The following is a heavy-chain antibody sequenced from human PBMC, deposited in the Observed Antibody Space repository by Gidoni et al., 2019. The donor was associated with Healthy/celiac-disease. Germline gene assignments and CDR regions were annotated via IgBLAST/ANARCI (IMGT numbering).Heavy chain of an antibody. J-gene: IGHJ4*02. D-gene: IGHD3-9*01. CDR3: ARRDYDILTGYWSY. V-gene: IGHV4-39*07. Sequence: QLQLQESGPGLVKPSAPLSLTCTVPGGSISSSSYYWGWIRQPPGKGLEWIGSIYYSGSTYYNPSLKSRVTISVDTSKNQFSLKLSSVTAADTAVYYCARRDYDILTGYWSYWGQGTLVTVSS. CDR2: IYYSGST. CDR1: GGSISSSSYY.